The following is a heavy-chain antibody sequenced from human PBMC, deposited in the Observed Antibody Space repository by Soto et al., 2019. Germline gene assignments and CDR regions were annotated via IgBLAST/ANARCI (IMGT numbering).Heavy chain of an antibody. J-gene: IGHJ5*02. D-gene: IGHD2-21*01. CDR1: GAALNSGNYY. V-gene: IGHV4-31*03. CDR2: ICVTGAV. Sequence: SETLSLTCSVSGAALNSGNYYWSWIRQVPGKGLEWIGHICVTGAVDYNPSLRDRITISQDTSERQFSLNLRLVTAADTAVYYCTRLRIATNNYKWFDPWGHGTLVTVSS. CDR3: TRLRIATNNYKWFDP.